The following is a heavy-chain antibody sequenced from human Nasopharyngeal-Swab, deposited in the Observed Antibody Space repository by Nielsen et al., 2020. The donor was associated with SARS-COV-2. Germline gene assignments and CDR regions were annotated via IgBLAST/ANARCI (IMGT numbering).Heavy chain of an antibody. D-gene: IGHD1-1*01. J-gene: IGHJ4*02. CDR1: GFTCSSYD. V-gene: IGHV3-13*01. CDR2: MGTAGDT. Sequence: GGSLRLSCAASGFTCSSYDMHWVRQATGKGLEWVSAMGTAGDTYYRGSVKGRFTISRENAKTSLYLQMNSLRAEDTAVYYCASGTVPLLHYWGQGTLVTVSS. CDR3: ASGTVPLLHY.